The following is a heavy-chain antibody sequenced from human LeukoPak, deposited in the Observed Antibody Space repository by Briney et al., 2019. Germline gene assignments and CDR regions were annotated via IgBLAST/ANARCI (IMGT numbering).Heavy chain of an antibody. CDR1: GFTFSNYA. CDR3: AKPYGDYRTEGIDY. D-gene: IGHD4-17*01. J-gene: IGHJ4*02. V-gene: IGHV3-30*18. Sequence: GGSLRLSCAASGFTFSNYAMHWVRQAPGKGLEWVAVISYDGSNKYYADSVKGRFTISRDNSKNTLYLQMNSLRAEDTAVYYCAKPYGDYRTEGIDYWGQGTLVTVSS. CDR2: ISYDGSNK.